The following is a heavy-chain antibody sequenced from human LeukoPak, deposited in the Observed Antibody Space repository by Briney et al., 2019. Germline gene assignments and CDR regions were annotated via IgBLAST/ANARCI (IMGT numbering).Heavy chain of an antibody. J-gene: IGHJ4*02. CDR1: GFTFSSYA. CDR3: AKDRRDGYNYYYFDY. CDR2: ISGSGGST. Sequence: GGSLRLSCAASGFTFSSYAMSWVRQAPGKGLEWVSGISGSGGSTYYADSVKGRFTISRDNSKNTLYLQMNSLRAEDTAVYYCAKDRRDGYNYYYFDYWGQGTLVTVSS. D-gene: IGHD5-24*01. V-gene: IGHV3-23*01.